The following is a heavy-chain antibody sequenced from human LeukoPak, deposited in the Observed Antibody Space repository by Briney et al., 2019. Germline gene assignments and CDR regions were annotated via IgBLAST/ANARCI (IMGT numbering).Heavy chain of an antibody. CDR1: GFTVSSNY. CDR2: IYSGGST. V-gene: IGHV3-53*01. D-gene: IGHD6-19*01. J-gene: IGHJ4*02. Sequence: GGSLRLSCAASGFTVSSNYMSWVRQAPGKGLEWVSVIYSGGSTYYADSVKGRFTISRDNSKNTLYLQMNSLRAEDTAVYYCAREGSGSAFGFDYWGRGTLVTVSS. CDR3: AREGSGSAFGFDY.